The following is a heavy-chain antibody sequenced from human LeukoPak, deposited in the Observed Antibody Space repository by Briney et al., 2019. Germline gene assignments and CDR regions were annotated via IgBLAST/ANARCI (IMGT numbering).Heavy chain of an antibody. V-gene: IGHV1-2*06. J-gene: IGHJ4*02. D-gene: IGHD7-27*01. CDR3: ARLLSLGMSAAFDY. CDR1: AYTFTGYY. CDR2: VNPNSGGT. Sequence: ASVKVSCKASAYTFTGYYMHWVRQAPGQGLEWMGRVNPNSGGTNYAQKFQGRVTMTRDTSISTAYMELSRLRSDDTAVYYCARLLSLGMSAAFDYWGQGTLVTVSS.